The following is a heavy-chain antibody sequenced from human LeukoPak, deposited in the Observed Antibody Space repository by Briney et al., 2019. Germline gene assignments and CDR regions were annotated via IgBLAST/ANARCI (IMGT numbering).Heavy chain of an antibody. CDR3: ARRSERWLLLSHFDY. CDR1: GGSFSGYY. Sequence: PSETLSLTCAVYGGSFSGYYWSWIRQPPGKGLEWIGEINHSGSTNYNPSLKSRVTISVDTSKNQFSLKLSSVTAADTAVYYCARRSERWLLLSHFDYWGQGTLVTVSS. CDR2: INHSGST. V-gene: IGHV4-34*01. J-gene: IGHJ4*02. D-gene: IGHD5-24*01.